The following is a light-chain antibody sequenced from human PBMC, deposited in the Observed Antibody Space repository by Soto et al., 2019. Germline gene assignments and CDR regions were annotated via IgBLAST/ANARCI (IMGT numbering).Light chain of an antibody. CDR1: SSNIGSNT. J-gene: IGLJ2*01. CDR2: SNN. Sequence: QSVLTQPPSASGTPGQRVTISCSGSSSNIGSNTVNWYQQLPGTAPKLLIYSNNQRPSGVPDRFSGSKSGTSASLAISGLQSEDEADYHCAAWDDSLKGVVFGGGTKVTVL. V-gene: IGLV1-44*01. CDR3: AAWDDSLKGVV.